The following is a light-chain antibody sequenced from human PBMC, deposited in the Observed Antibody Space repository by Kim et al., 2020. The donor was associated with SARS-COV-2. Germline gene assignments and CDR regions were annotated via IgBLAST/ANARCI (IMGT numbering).Light chain of an antibody. CDR1: KLGDKY. CDR2: QDS. V-gene: IGLV3-1*01. Sequence: VSPGQTASITCSGDKLGDKYACWYQQKPGQAPVLVIYQDSDRPSGIPERFSGSNSGNTATLTISRAQAVDEADYYCQAWDSSTAVFGGGTQLTVL. CDR3: QAWDSSTAV. J-gene: IGLJ2*01.